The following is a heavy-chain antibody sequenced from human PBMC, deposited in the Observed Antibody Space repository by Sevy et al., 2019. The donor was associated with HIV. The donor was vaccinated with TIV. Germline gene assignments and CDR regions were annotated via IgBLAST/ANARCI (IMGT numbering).Heavy chain of an antibody. D-gene: IGHD2-15*01. CDR2: SNDGNGKT. CDR1: GYTFTSYA. CDR3: ARDLGYCSGGSCYFAVDI. Sequence: ASVKVSCKASGYTFTSYAMHWVRQAPGQRLEWMGWSNDGNGKTKYSQEFQGRVTITRDTSASTAYMELSRLRSEDMAVYYCARDLGYCSGGSCYFAVDIWGQGTMVTVSS. V-gene: IGHV1-3*02. J-gene: IGHJ3*02.